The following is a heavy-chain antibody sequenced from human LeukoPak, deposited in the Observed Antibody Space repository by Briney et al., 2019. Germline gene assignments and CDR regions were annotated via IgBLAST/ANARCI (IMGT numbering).Heavy chain of an antibody. Sequence: SETLSLTCTVSGGSISSYYWSWIRQPAGKGLEWIGRIYTSGSTNYNPSLKSRVTMSVDTSKNQFSLKLSSVTAADTAVYYCARGADIVVVPVAQKGIRWFDPWYQGTLVTVTS. V-gene: IGHV4-4*07. CDR3: ARGADIVVVPVAQKGIRWFDP. CDR1: GGSISSYY. D-gene: IGHD2-2*01. CDR2: IYTSGST. J-gene: IGHJ5*02.